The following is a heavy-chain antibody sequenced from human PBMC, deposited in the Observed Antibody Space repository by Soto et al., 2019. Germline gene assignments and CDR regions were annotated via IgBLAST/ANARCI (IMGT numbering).Heavy chain of an antibody. D-gene: IGHD3-10*01. J-gene: IGHJ3*02. Sequence: PGGSLRLSCAASGFTFSSYSMNWVRQAPGKGLEWVSSISSSSSYIYYADSVKGRFTISRDNAKNSLYLQMNSLRAEDTAVYYCARNPIYDSYAFDIWGQGTMVTVSS. V-gene: IGHV3-21*01. CDR3: ARNPIYDSYAFDI. CDR1: GFTFSSYS. CDR2: ISSSSSYI.